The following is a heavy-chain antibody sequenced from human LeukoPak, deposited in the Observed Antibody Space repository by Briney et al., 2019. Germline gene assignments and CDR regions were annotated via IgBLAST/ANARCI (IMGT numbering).Heavy chain of an antibody. J-gene: IGHJ6*03. CDR1: GGSISSGSYY. Sequence: SETLSLTCTVSGGSISSGSYYWTWIRQPPGKGLEWIGYIYYSGSTDYNPSLRSRVTISVDTSKNQFSLKLTSVTAADTAVYYCARVRDYYYMDVWGNGTTVTVSS. CDR3: ARVRDYYYMDV. V-gene: IGHV4-61*01. CDR2: IYYSGST.